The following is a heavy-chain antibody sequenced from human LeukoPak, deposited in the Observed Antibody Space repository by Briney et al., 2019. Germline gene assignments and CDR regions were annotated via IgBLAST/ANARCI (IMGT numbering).Heavy chain of an antibody. D-gene: IGHD6-13*01. CDR2: IYTSGST. CDR3: ARYIAAAGAYFDY. Sequence: SETLSLTCTVSGGSISSGSYYWSWIRQPAGKGLEWIGRIYTSGSTNYNPSLKSRVTISVDTSKNQFSLKLSSVTAADTAVYYCARYIAAAGAYFDYWGQGTLVTVSS. V-gene: IGHV4-61*02. J-gene: IGHJ4*02. CDR1: GGSISSGSYY.